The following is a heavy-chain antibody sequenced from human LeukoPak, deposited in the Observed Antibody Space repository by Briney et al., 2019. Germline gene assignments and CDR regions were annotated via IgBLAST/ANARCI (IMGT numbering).Heavy chain of an antibody. J-gene: IGHJ5*02. V-gene: IGHV4-39*01. D-gene: IGHD6-13*01. CDR1: GGSISSSSYY. CDR3: ARVIAAAGIGGSRWWESTPTAPRNWFDP. Sequence: PSQTLSLTCTVSGGSISSSSYYWGWIRQPPGKGLEWIGSIYYSGSTYYNPSLKMRVTISVDTSKHQFSLTLSSVTAADTAVYYCARVIAAAGIGGSRWWESTPTAPRNWFDPWGQGTLVTVSS. CDR2: IYYSGST.